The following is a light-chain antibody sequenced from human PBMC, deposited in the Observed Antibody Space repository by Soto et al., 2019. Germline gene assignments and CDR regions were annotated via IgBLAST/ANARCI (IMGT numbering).Light chain of an antibody. CDR2: DAS. CDR1: QSVSSY. Sequence: EIVLTQSPSTLSFSPVERATLSFMAGQSVSSYLAWYQQKPGQAPRLLIYDASNRATGIPARFSGSGSGTDFTLTISSLEPEDFAVYYCQQRSNWPPSITFGQGTRLEIK. V-gene: IGKV3-11*01. J-gene: IGKJ5*01. CDR3: QQRSNWPPSIT.